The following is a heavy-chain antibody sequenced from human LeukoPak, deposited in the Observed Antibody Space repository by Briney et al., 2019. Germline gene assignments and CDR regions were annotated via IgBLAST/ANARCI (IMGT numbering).Heavy chain of an antibody. CDR3: AREHTTYGDQDY. Sequence: ASVKVSCKASGYTFTSYGISWVRQAPGQGLEWMGWISAYNGNTNYAQKLQGRATMTTDTSTSTAYMELRSLRSDDTAVYYCAREHTTYGDQDYWGQGTLVTVSS. CDR1: GYTFTSYG. D-gene: IGHD4-17*01. J-gene: IGHJ4*02. CDR2: ISAYNGNT. V-gene: IGHV1-18*01.